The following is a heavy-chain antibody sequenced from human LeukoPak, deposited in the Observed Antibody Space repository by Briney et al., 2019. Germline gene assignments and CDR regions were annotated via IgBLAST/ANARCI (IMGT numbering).Heavy chain of an antibody. Sequence: PSETLSLTCTVSGGSISSYYWSWIRQPPGKGLEWIGYVYYSGSTNYNPSLKSRVTISVDTSKSQFSLKLSSVTAADTAVYYCAGVGYSSSSGAFDVWGQGTMVTVSS. CDR1: GGSISSYY. CDR2: VYYSGST. CDR3: AGVGYSSSSGAFDV. J-gene: IGHJ3*01. V-gene: IGHV4-59*01. D-gene: IGHD6-6*01.